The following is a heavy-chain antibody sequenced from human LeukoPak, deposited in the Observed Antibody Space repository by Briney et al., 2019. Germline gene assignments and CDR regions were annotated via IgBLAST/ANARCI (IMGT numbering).Heavy chain of an antibody. Sequence: PSETLSLTCTVSGGSISSSDYYWGWIRQSPGKGLEWIGRISYSGSTYYNPSLKSRVTISVDTSKNHFSLRLSSVTAADTPVYYCARLTHSYYSDTSGYYPYYYMDVWGKGTTVTVSS. CDR2: ISYSGST. CDR1: GGSISSSDYY. D-gene: IGHD3-22*01. V-gene: IGHV4-39*02. J-gene: IGHJ6*03. CDR3: ARLTHSYYSDTSGYYPYYYMDV.